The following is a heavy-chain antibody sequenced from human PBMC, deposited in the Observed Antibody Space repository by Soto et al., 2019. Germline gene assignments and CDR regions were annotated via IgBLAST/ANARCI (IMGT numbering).Heavy chain of an antibody. J-gene: IGHJ5*02. D-gene: IGHD6-25*01. CDR3: TRGSGGRNWFDP. CDR1: GYTFTSYD. CDR2: MNPNSGNT. V-gene: IGHV1-8*01. Sequence: QVQLVQSGAEVKKPGASVKVSCKASGYTFTSYDINWVRQATGHGLEWMGWMNPNSGNTGYSQNFRGRVTMTRNTSVHTAYMELGRLRSEDTAVYYCTRGSGGRNWFDPWGQGTLVTVSS.